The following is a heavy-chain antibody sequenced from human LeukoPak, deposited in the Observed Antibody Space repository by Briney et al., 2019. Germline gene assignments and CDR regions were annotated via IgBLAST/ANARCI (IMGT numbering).Heavy chain of an antibody. CDR1: GGTFSSYA. D-gene: IGHD6-13*01. CDR2: IIPIFGTA. J-gene: IGHJ5*02. CDR3: ARAFEAAAGTGNWFDP. Sequence: ASVKVSCKASGGTFSSYAIIWVRQAPGQGLEWMGGIIPIFGTANYAQKFQGRVTITTDESTSTAYMELSSLRSEDTAVYYCARAFEAAAGTGNWFDPWGQGTLVTVSS. V-gene: IGHV1-69*05.